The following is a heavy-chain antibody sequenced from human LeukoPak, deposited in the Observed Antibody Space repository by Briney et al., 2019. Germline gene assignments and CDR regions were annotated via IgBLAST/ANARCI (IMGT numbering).Heavy chain of an antibody. CDR1: GGSISSYY. J-gene: IGHJ3*02. Sequence: SETLSLTCTVSGGSISSYYWSWIRQPPGKALEWIGYIYYSGSTNYNPSLKSRVTISVDTSKNQFSLKLSSVTAADTAVYYCARGYCSSTSCYGRWYAFDIWGQGTMVTVSS. D-gene: IGHD2-2*01. CDR3: ARGYCSSTSCYGRWYAFDI. CDR2: IYYSGST. V-gene: IGHV4-59*01.